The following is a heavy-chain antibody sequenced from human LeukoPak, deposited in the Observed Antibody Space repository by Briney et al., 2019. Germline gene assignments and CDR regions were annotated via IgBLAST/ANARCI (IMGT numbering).Heavy chain of an antibody. Sequence: GGSLRLSCGASGLTLSTYSMTWVRQGPGKGLEWVSSIFNSGAKTLYADSVKGRFTISRDNSKNTLYLQMNSLRVEDTAVYYCAKDVVPDSGWDLDYWGQGTLVTVSS. J-gene: IGHJ4*02. CDR2: IFNSGAKT. CDR3: AKDVVPDSGWDLDY. D-gene: IGHD6-19*01. V-gene: IGHV3-23*01. CDR1: GLTLSTYS.